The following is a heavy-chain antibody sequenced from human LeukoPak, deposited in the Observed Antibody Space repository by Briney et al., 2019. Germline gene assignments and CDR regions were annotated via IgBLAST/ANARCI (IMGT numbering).Heavy chain of an antibody. V-gene: IGHV1-46*01. J-gene: IGHJ6*03. CDR3: ARDLHRVVVRGVPHYYYYMDV. CDR2: INPSGGST. D-gene: IGHD3-10*01. CDR1: GYTFTSYY. Sequence: ASVKVSCKASGYTFTSYYMHWVRQAPGQGLEWMGIINPSGGSTSYAQKFQGRVTMTRDTSISTAYMELSRLRSDDTAVYYCARDLHRVVVRGVPHYYYYMDVWGKGTTVTISS.